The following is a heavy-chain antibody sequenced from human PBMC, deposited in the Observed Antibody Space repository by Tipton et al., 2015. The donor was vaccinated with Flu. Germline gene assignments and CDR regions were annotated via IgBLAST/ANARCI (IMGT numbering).Heavy chain of an antibody. CDR1: GYSISSGYY. CDR2: IYYSGTT. D-gene: IGHD3-9*01. J-gene: IGHJ5*02. Sequence: TLSLTCIVSGYSISSGYYWGWIRQPPGKGLEWIGSIYYSGTTYYSPSLKSRVTMSIDTSKNQFSLKLTSVTAADTAVYYCAKEGSYNILTNYYNKGVDPWGQGTLVIVSS. CDR3: AKEGSYNILTNYYNKGVDP. V-gene: IGHV4-38-2*02.